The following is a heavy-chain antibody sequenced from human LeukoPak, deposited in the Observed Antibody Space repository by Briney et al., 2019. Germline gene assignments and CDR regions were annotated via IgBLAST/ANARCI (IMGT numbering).Heavy chain of an antibody. J-gene: IGHJ4*02. Sequence: GGSPRLSCAASGFSFNAYWMAWVRQAPGTGLEWVANINPAGSETFHVDPVKGRFSISRDHAKNLVYLQMNSLRAEDTAVYYCATFGLVAALDLWGQGTLVTVSS. CDR3: ATFGLVAALDL. CDR1: GFSFNAYW. CDR2: INPAGSET. D-gene: IGHD5-12*01. V-gene: IGHV3-7*01.